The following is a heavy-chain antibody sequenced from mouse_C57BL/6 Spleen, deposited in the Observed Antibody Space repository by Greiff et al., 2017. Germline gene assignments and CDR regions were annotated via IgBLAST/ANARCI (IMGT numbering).Heavy chain of an antibody. J-gene: IGHJ4*01. CDR2: IWTGGGT. CDR3: ARGDGNLYYYAMDY. CDR1: GFSLTSYA. Sequence: VMLVESGPGLVAPSQSLSITCTVSGFSLTSYAISWVRQPPGKGLEWLGGIWTGGGTNYNSALKFRLSISKDNSKSQVFLKMNSLQTDDTARYYWARGDGNLYYYAMDYWGQGTSVTVSS. D-gene: IGHD2-1*01. V-gene: IGHV2-9-1*01.